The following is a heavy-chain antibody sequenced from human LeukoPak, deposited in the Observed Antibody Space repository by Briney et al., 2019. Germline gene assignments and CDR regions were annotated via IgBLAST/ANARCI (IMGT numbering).Heavy chain of an antibody. CDR2: ISDTGGNT. CDR3: ARDRTSVGATYDAFDI. J-gene: IGHJ3*02. Sequence: QPGGSLRLSCAASGFTFSTYGMIWVRQAPGKGLEWVSSISDTGGNTYYADSVKGRFTISRDNSKNTLYLQMSSLRAEDTAIYYCARDRTSVGATYDAFDIWGQGTMVTVSS. CDR1: GFTFSTYG. V-gene: IGHV3-23*01. D-gene: IGHD1-26*01.